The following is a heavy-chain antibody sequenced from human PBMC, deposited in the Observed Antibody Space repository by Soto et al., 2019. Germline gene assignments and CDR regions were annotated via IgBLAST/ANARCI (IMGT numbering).Heavy chain of an antibody. CDR1: GYTFTSYA. V-gene: IGHV1-3*01. CDR2: INAGNGNT. D-gene: IGHD2-15*01. Sequence: QVQLVQSGAEVKKPGASVKVSCKASGYTFTSYAMHWVRQAPGQRLEWMGWINAGNGNTKYSKKFQGRVTITRDTSARTAYMELSSLRSEDTAVYYCARGPGGPDGPGDYWGQGTLVTVSS. J-gene: IGHJ4*02. CDR3: ARGPGGPDGPGDY.